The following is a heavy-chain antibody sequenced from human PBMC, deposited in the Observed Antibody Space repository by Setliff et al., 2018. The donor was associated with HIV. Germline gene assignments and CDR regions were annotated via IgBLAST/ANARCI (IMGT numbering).Heavy chain of an antibody. D-gene: IGHD6-19*01. J-gene: IGHJ4*02. CDR2: IHPGDSDT. V-gene: IGHV5-51*01. CDR3: VRHARRLWLAPIES. Sequence: PGESLKISCKGSGYSFTSYWIGWVRQMPGKGLEWMGIIHPGDSDTRYSPSFQGQVTISADKSISTAYLQWSSLKASDTAMYFCVRHARRLWLAPIESWGQGTLVTVSS. CDR1: GYSFTSYW.